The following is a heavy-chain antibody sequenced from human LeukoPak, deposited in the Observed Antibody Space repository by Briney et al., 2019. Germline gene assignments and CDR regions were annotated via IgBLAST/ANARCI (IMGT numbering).Heavy chain of an antibody. CDR3: ARHSYYYDSSGYYYFDF. CDR1: GGSIRNYY. D-gene: IGHD3-22*01. J-gene: IGHJ4*02. CDR2: IYYSGST. V-gene: IGHV4-59*08. Sequence: SETLSLTCTVSGGSIRNYYWSWIRQPPGKGLEWIGYIYYSGSTNYNPSLKSRVTISVDTSKDQFSLKLSSVTAADTAVYYCARHSYYYDSSGYYYFDFWGQGALVTVSS.